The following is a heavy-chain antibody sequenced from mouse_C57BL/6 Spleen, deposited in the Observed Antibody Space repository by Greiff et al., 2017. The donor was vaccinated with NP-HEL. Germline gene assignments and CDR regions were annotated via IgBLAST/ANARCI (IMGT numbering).Heavy chain of an antibody. CDR1: GYTFTSYW. J-gene: IGHJ3*01. CDR2: IHPSDSDT. CDR3: AIGLGYGSAWFAY. Sequence: QVQLKQPGAELVKPGASVKVSCKASGYTFTSYWMHWVKQRPGQGLEWIGRIHPSDSDTNYNQKFKGKATLTVDKSSSTAYMQLSSLTSEDSAVYYCAIGLGYGSAWFAYWGQGTLVTVSA. D-gene: IGHD1-1*01. V-gene: IGHV1-74*01.